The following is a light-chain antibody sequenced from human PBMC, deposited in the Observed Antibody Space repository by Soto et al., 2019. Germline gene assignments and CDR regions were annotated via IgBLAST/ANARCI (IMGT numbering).Light chain of an antibody. CDR3: SSYTSSSTFYV. CDR2: DVS. J-gene: IGLJ1*01. Sequence: QSALTQPASVSGSPGQSITISCTGTSSDVGGYNYVSWYQQHPGKAPKLMIYDVSNRPSGVSNRLSGSKSGNTASLTISGLQAEDEADYYCSSYTSSSTFYVFGTGTKVTV. V-gene: IGLV2-14*01. CDR1: SSDVGGYNY.